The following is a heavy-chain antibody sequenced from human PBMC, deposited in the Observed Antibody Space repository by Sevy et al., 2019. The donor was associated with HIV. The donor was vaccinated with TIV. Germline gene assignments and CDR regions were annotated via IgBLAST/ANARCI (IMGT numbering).Heavy chain of an antibody. CDR1: GFSFSTYW. Sequence: GGSLRLSCAASGFSFSTYWMTWVRQAPGKGLEWVATMNQDGTERDYVDSVKGRFTISRDNTKTSLFLQMNSLSAEDTGVYYCARAMGVWGQGTTVTVSS. CDR2: MNQDGTER. V-gene: IGHV3-7*01. J-gene: IGHJ6*02. CDR3: ARAMGV.